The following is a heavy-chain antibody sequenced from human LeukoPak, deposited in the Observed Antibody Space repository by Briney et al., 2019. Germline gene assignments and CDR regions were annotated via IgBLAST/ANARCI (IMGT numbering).Heavy chain of an antibody. V-gene: IGHV1-46*01. Sequence: GASEKGECNPSGYTFTSYYMHCVRQAPAQEIEWMGIINPSGGSTSYAQKFQGRVTMTRDTSTSTVYMELSSLRSEDTAVYYCARDQASSTSCYLGCGMDVWGKGTTVTVSS. CDR2: INPSGGST. D-gene: IGHD2-2*01. J-gene: IGHJ6*04. CDR3: ARDQASSTSCYLGCGMDV. CDR1: GYTFTSYY.